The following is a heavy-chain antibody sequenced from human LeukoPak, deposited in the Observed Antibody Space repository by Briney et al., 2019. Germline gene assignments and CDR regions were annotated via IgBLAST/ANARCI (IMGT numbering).Heavy chain of an antibody. D-gene: IGHD6-19*01. Sequence: GASVKVSCKASGYTFTGYDMHWVRQAPGQGLEWMGWINPNSGGTNYAQKFQGRVTMTRDTSISTAYMELSRLRSDNTAVYYCARVGAVAGTYDIWGQGTMVTVSS. CDR2: INPNSGGT. CDR1: GYTFTGYD. J-gene: IGHJ3*02. V-gene: IGHV1-2*02. CDR3: ARVGAVAGTYDI.